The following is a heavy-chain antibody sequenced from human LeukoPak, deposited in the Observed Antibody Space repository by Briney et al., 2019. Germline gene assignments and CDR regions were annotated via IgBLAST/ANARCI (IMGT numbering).Heavy chain of an antibody. Sequence: ASVKVSCKASGGTFHSYIVTWVRQAPGQGLEWMGGIVPIIGTANYAQKFQGRVTITADDSTSTAYMELRSLRSEDTAIYYCARDQRPSCLGGICYSGDYCGQGTLVTVTS. CDR3: ARDQRPSCLGGICYSGDY. CDR2: IVPIIGTA. CDR1: GGTFHSYI. V-gene: IGHV1-69*13. J-gene: IGHJ4*02. D-gene: IGHD2-15*01.